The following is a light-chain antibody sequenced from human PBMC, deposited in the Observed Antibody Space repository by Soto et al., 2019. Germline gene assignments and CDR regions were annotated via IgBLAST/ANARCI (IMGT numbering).Light chain of an antibody. CDR3: ASWDDSVNGWV. J-gene: IGLJ3*02. CDR2: GNS. CDR1: NSNIGNNI. Sequence: QAVVTQPPSASGTPGQRVTISCSGGNSNIGNNIVNWYQQLPGTAPRLLIYGNSQRPSGVSYRFSGFKFGTSASLAISGLQSEDEADYYCASWDDSVNGWVFGGGTKLTVL. V-gene: IGLV1-44*01.